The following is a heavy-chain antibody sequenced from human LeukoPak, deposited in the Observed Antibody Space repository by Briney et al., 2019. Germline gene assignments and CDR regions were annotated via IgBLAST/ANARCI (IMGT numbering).Heavy chain of an antibody. CDR1: GGSISGYY. V-gene: IGHV4-59*01. D-gene: IGHD3-9*01. CDR3: ARVTGYMIEDYFDY. CDR2: IHYSGST. Sequence: PSETLSLTCSVSGGSISGYYWSWIRQPPGKGLEWIGYIHYSGSTHYNPSLKSRVTISVDTSKNQFSLKLSSVTAADTAVYYCARVTGYMIEDYFDYWGQGTLVTVSS. J-gene: IGHJ4*02.